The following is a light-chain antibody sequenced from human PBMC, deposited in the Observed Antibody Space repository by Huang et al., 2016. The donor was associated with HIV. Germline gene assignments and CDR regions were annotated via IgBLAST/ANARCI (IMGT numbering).Light chain of an antibody. CDR2: AAS. V-gene: IGKV1-39*01. Sequence: DIQMTQSPSSLSASVGERVTITCRASQSISSYLNRYQHEPGKAPKLLIYAASSLKSGVPSSFSGSGSGTDFTLTISSLQPEDFATYYCQQSYSTPSTWTFGQGTKVEIK. CDR3: QQSYSTPSTWT. J-gene: IGKJ1*01. CDR1: QSISSY.